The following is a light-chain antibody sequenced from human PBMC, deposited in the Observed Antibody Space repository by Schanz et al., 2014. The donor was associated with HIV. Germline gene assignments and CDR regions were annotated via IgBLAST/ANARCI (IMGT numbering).Light chain of an antibody. J-gene: IGKJ2*01. CDR1: QSVSSAH. V-gene: IGKV3-20*01. CDR2: GAS. CDR3: QQYNYANT. Sequence: EVVLTQSPDTLSLSPGERATLSCRASQSVSSAHVAWYQQKPGQAPRLVLSGASSRAAGFPGRFSGSGSGTDFTLTISRLEPDDFAVYYCQQYNYANTFGQGTKLEI.